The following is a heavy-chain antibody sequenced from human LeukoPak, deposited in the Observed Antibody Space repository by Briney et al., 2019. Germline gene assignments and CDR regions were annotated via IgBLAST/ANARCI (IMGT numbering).Heavy chain of an antibody. CDR3: AVGYPDDY. Sequence: SWVRQAPGKGLEWVSAISGSGGSTYYADSVKGRFTISRDNSKNTLYLQMNSLRAEDTAVYYCAVGYPDDYWGQGTLVTVSS. CDR2: ISGSGGST. V-gene: IGHV3-23*01. J-gene: IGHJ4*02. D-gene: IGHD5-18*01.